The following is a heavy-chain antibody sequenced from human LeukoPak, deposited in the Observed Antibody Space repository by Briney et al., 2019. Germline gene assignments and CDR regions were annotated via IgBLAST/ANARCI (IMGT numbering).Heavy chain of an antibody. V-gene: IGHV1-69*01. D-gene: IGHD5-12*01. Sequence: SVTVSCKVSGGSLTTYAISWVRQAPGQGLVWMGVITPMFGTANYAQKFQGRVTMTADESTNTVYMEMTSLRSEDTAVYYCTVPPSGYYWGFDYWGQGSLVTVSS. CDR2: ITPMFGTA. CDR1: GGSLTTYA. J-gene: IGHJ4*02. CDR3: TVPPSGYYWGFDY.